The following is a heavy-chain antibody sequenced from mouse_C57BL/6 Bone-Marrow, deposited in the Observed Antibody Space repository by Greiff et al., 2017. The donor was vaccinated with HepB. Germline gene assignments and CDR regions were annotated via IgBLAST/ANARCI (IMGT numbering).Heavy chain of an antibody. CDR3: ASPSYYGSSYWFAY. V-gene: IGHV1-39*01. CDR2: INPNYGTT. D-gene: IGHD1-1*01. CDR1: GYSFTDYN. Sequence: VQLQQSGPELVKPGASVKISCKASGYSFTDYNMNWVKQSNGKSLEWIGVINPNYGTTSYNQKFKGKATLTVDQSSSTAHMQLNSLTSEDSAVYYCASPSYYGSSYWFAYWGQGTLVTVSA. J-gene: IGHJ3*01.